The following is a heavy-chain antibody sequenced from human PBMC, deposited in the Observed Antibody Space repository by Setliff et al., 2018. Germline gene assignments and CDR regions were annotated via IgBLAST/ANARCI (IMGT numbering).Heavy chain of an antibody. V-gene: IGHV5-51*01. CDR3: TRHEDRNKCTSSSCYRENDAFDV. CDR2: IYPGDSDT. CDR1: GYISTNYW. D-gene: IGHD2-2*01. Sequence: GESLKISCKASGYISTNYWIGWVRQMPGKGLEWVGVIYPGDSDTRYSPSFQGQVTISADKSINTAYLQWSSLKASDTAIYYCTRHEDRNKCTSSSCYRENDAFDVWGQGAMVTVSS. J-gene: IGHJ3*01.